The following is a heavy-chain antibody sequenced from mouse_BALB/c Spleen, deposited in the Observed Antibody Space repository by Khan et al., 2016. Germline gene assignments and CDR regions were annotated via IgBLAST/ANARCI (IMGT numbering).Heavy chain of an antibody. Sequence: QVQLKESGAELAKPGASVKMSCKASGYTFTIYWMHWVKQRPGQGLEWIGYINPSTGYTEYNQKFKDKATLTADKSSSTAYMQLSSLTSEDSAVXYCARRGSTVIMRFAYGAKGLWSLSLQ. CDR3: ARRGSTVIMRFAY. J-gene: IGHJ3*01. V-gene: IGHV1-7*01. CDR1: GYTFTIYW. D-gene: IGHD2-4*01. CDR2: INPSTGYT.